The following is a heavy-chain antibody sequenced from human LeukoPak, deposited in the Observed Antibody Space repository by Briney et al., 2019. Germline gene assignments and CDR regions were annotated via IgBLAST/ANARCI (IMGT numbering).Heavy chain of an antibody. J-gene: IGHJ5*02. CDR1: GFTFSSYG. V-gene: IGHV3-23*01. CDR3: AKDNQIVVVVAATLWFDP. CDR2: ISGSGGST. Sequence: GGSLRLSCAASGFTFSSYGMSWVRQAPGKGLEWVSAISGSGGSTYYADSVKGRFTISRDNSKNTLYLQMNSLRAEDPAVYYCAKDNQIVVVVAATLWFDPWGQGTLVTVSS. D-gene: IGHD2-15*01.